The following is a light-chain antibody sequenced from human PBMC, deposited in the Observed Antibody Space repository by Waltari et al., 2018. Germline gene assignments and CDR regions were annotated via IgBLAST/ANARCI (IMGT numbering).Light chain of an antibody. CDR3: QQYNYWPWT. CDR1: QSLSST. CDR2: STS. J-gene: IGKJ1*01. V-gene: IGKV3D-15*01. Sequence: EIVMPQSTATLSVSPGESATLSCRASQSLSSTFAWYQQKPGQAPRLLIYSTSTRATGIPARFSGSGSGTEFTLTISSLQSEDFAIYYCQQYNYWPWTFGQGTRVEIK.